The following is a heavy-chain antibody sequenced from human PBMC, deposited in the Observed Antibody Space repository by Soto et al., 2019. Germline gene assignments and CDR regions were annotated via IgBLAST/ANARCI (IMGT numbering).Heavy chain of an antibody. Sequence: QVQLVQSGAEVKKPGSSVKVSCKASGGTFSSQTFSWVRQAPGQGLEWMGKIIPVIGAPHYAQKFRDXAXIXSDKPMGNAYLELTSLTFEDTAVYYCARRMLQSGNYFTAFDIWGQGTKVTVAS. CDR1: GGTFSSQT. CDR2: IIPVIGAP. J-gene: IGHJ3*02. V-gene: IGHV1-69*08. CDR3: ARRMLQSGNYFTAFDI. D-gene: IGHD3-22*01.